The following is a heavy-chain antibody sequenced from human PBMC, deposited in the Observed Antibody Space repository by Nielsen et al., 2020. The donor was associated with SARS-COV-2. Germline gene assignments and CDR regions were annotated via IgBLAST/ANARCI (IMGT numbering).Heavy chain of an antibody. CDR1: GGSFSGYY. V-gene: IGHV4-34*01. D-gene: IGHD6-13*01. CDR3: ARVAAAAITDY. CDR2: INHSGST. Sequence: SETLSLTCAVYGGSFSGYYWSWIRQPPGKGLEWIGEINHSGSTNYNPSLKSRVTISVDTSKNQFSLKLSSVTAADTAVYYCARVAAAAITDYWGQGTLVTVSS. J-gene: IGHJ4*02.